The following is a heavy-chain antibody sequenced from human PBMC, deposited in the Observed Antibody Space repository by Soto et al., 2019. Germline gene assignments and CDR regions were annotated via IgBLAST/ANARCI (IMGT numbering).Heavy chain of an antibody. J-gene: IGHJ3*02. V-gene: IGHV4-34*01. CDR1: GGSFSGYY. D-gene: IGHD1-1*01. CDR2: INHSGST. CDR3: ARGGHLRRPSLYNDAFDI. Sequence: SETLSLTCAVYGGSFSGYYWSWIRQPPGKGLEWIGEINHSGSTNYNPSLKSRVTISVDTSKNQFSLKLSSVTAADTAVYYCARGGHLRRPSLYNDAFDIWGQGTMVTVSS.